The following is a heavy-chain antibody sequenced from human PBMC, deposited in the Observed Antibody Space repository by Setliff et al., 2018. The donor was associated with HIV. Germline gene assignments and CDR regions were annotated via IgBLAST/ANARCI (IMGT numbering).Heavy chain of an antibody. D-gene: IGHD3-3*01. CDR2: IYHSGST. CDR3: ARALLVWSLDYFYYMDV. CDR1: GYSISIGYY. V-gene: IGHV4-38-2*01. Sequence: PSETLSLTCAVSGYSISIGYYWGWIRQPPGKGLEWIGNIYHSGSTYYNPSLKSRVTISVDTSKKQFSLKLSSVTAADTAVYYCARALLVWSLDYFYYMDVWGKGTTVTVS. J-gene: IGHJ6*03.